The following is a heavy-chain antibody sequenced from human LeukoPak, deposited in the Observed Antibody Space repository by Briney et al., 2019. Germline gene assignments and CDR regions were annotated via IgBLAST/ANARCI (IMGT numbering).Heavy chain of an antibody. CDR1: GFTFSNYA. Sequence: GGSLRLSCAASGFTFSNYAMSWVRQAPGRGLEWVSAISGSAGSTYNADSVKGRFTISRDNSKNTLYLQMNSLRAEDTAVYYCAKGGGLLWFGEAYYYYYMDVWGKGTTVTVSS. CDR2: ISGSAGST. J-gene: IGHJ6*03. CDR3: AKGGGLLWFGEAYYYYYMDV. D-gene: IGHD3-10*01. V-gene: IGHV3-23*01.